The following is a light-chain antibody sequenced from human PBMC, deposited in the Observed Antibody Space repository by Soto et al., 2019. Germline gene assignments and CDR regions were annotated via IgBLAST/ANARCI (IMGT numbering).Light chain of an antibody. CDR1: SGHSSYA. CDR2: VNSDGSH. V-gene: IGLV4-69*01. CDR3: QTWGTGPWV. J-gene: IGLJ3*02. Sequence: QLVLTQSPSASASLGASVKVTCTLSSGHSSYAIAWHQQQPEKGPRYLMKVNSDGSHSKGDGIPDRFSGSSSGAERYLTISSLQSEDEADYYCQTWGTGPWVFGGGTKVTVL.